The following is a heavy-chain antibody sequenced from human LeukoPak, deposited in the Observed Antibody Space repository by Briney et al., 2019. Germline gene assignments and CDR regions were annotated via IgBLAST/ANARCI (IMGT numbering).Heavy chain of an antibody. CDR2: INPSGGST. J-gene: IGHJ3*02. V-gene: IGHV1-46*01. CDR3: ARSSAYYNEADI. CDR1: GYSFPSYY. Sequence: ASVKVSCKTSGYSFPSYYMHWVRQAPGQGLEWMGIINPSGGSTTYAQKFQGRLTMTSDTSTSTVYMELSSLRSEDTAVYYCARSSAYYNEADIWGQGTMVTVSS. D-gene: IGHD1-26*01.